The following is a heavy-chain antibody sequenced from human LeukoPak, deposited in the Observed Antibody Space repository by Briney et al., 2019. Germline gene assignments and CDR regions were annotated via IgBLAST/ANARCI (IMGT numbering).Heavy chain of an antibody. D-gene: IGHD1-1*01. J-gene: IGHJ5*02. V-gene: IGHV3-64D*06. CDR3: VKDATGTRFDP. Sequence: GGSLRLSCSASGFTFSSYAMHWVRQTPGKGLEYVSAISSNGGSTYYADSVKGRFTISRDNSKNTLYLQMSSLRAEDTAVYYCVKDATGTRFDPWGQGTLVTVSS. CDR2: ISSNGGST. CDR1: GFTFSSYA.